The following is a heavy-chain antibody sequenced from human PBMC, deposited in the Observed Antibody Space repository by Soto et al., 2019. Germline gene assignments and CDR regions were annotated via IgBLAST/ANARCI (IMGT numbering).Heavy chain of an antibody. CDR2: ISSSSSYI. V-gene: IGHV3-21*01. CDR3: ARESQPTLRYFDWSPPDY. Sequence: GGSLRLSCAASGFTFSSYAMSWVRQAPGKGLEWVSSISSSSSYIYYADSVKGRFTISRDNAKNSLYLQMNSLRAEDTAVYYCARESQPTLRYFDWSPPDYWGQGTLVTVSS. CDR1: GFTFSSYA. D-gene: IGHD3-9*01. J-gene: IGHJ4*02.